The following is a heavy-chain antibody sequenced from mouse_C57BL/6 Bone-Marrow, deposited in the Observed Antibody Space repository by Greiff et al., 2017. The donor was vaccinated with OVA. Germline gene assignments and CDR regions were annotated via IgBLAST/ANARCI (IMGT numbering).Heavy chain of an antibody. V-gene: IGHV14-4*01. Sequence: VQLQQSGAELVRPGASVKLSCTASGFNIKDDYMHWVKQRPEQGLEWIGWIDPENGDTEYASKFQGKATITADTSSNTAYLQLSSLASEDTAVYYCTPTYCYFDYWGQGTTLTVSS. D-gene: IGHD5-1*01. CDR3: TPTYCYFDY. CDR2: IDPENGDT. J-gene: IGHJ2*01. CDR1: GFNIKDDY.